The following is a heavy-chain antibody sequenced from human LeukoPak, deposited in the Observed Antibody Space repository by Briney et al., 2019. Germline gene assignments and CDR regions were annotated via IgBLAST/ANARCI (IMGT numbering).Heavy chain of an antibody. D-gene: IGHD3-10*01. CDR2: IYHSGST. Sequence: SETLSLTCTVSGYSISSGYYWGWIRQPPGKGLEWIGSIYHSGSTYYNPSLKSRVTISVDTSKNQFSLKLSSVTAADTAVYYCARRTYYYGSGSYFTPQRQFDYWGQGTLVTVSS. J-gene: IGHJ4*02. CDR1: GYSISSGYY. V-gene: IGHV4-38-2*02. CDR3: ARRTYYYGSGSYFTPQRQFDY.